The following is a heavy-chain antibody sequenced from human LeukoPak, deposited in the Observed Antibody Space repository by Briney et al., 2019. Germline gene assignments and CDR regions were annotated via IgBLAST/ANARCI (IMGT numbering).Heavy chain of an antibody. CDR2: IIPIFGTA. CDR1: GGTFSSYA. CDR3: ARVLYYDSSGYYY. Sequence: ASVKVSCKASGGTFSSYAISWVRQAPGQGLEWVRRIIPIFGTANYAQKFQGRVTITTDESTSTAYMELSSLRSEDTAVYYCARVLYYDSSGYYYWGQGTLVTVSS. J-gene: IGHJ4*02. V-gene: IGHV1-69*05. D-gene: IGHD3-22*01.